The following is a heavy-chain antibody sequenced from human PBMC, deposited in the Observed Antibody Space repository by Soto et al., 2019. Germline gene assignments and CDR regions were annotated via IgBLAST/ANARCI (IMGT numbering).Heavy chain of an antibody. Sequence: SSVKVSCKASGYTFTSYYMHWVRQAPGQGLEWMGIINPSGGSTSYAQKFQGRVTMTRDTSTSTVYMELSSLRSEDTAVYYCARYWAIYCGGDCYGYYYYGMDVWGQGTTVTVSS. CDR3: ARYWAIYCGGDCYGYYYYGMDV. CDR2: INPSGGST. CDR1: GYTFTSYY. D-gene: IGHD2-21*02. V-gene: IGHV1-46*01. J-gene: IGHJ6*02.